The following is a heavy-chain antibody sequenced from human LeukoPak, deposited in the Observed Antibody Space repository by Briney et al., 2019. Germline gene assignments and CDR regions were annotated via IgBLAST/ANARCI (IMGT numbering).Heavy chain of an antibody. Sequence: GGSLRLTCAVSRISLSNYGMSWVRQAPGKGLEWVAGISGSGGGTNYADSVKGRFTISRDNPKNTLYLQMNRLRAEDTAVYFCAKRGVVIRVILVGFHKEAYYFDSWSQGALVTVSS. CDR2: ISGSGGGT. CDR1: RISLSNYG. D-gene: IGHD3-22*01. J-gene: IGHJ4*02. CDR3: AKRGVVIRVILVGFHKEAYYFDS. V-gene: IGHV3-23*01.